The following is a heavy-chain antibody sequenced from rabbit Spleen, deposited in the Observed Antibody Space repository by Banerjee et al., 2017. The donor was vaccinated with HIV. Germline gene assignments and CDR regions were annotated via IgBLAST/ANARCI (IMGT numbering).Heavy chain of an antibody. D-gene: IGHD1-1*01. Sequence: QSLEESGGDLVKPGASLTLTCKASGFSFSGRYYWMCWVRQAPGKGLEWIGYINGGSGNIYYANWAKGRFTMSRTSSTTVTLQMTSLTAADTATYFCARDIDGTDYIDRLNLWGPGTLVTVS. CDR1: GFSFSGRYY. CDR3: ARDIDGTDYIDRLNL. V-gene: IGHV1S40*01. J-gene: IGHJ3*01. CDR2: INGGSGNI.